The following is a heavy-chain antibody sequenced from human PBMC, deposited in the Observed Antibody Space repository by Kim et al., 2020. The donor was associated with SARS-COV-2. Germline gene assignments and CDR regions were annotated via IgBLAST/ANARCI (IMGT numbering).Heavy chain of an antibody. CDR1: GFTFSSYA. D-gene: IGHD3-16*02. Sequence: GGSLRLSCAASGFTFSSYAMSWVRQAPGKGLEWVSAISGSGGSTYYADSVKGRFTISRDNSKNTLYLQMNSLRAEDTAVYYCAKLVTFYDYIWGSYRFYFDYWGQGTLVTVSS. CDR3: AKLVTFYDYIWGSYRFYFDY. J-gene: IGHJ4*02. CDR2: ISGSGGST. V-gene: IGHV3-23*01.